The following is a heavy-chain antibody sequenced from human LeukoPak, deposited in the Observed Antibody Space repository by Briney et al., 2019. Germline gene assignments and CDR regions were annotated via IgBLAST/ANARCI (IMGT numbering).Heavy chain of an antibody. CDR3: ARSRGYCSGGSCLKNYYYYGMDV. CDR2: MNPNSGNT. J-gene: IGHJ6*02. Sequence: ASVNVSCKASGYTFTSYDINWVRQAAGQGLEWMGWMNPNSGNTGYAQKFQGRVTMTRNTSISTAYMELSSLRSEDTAVYYCARSRGYCSGGSCLKNYYYYGMDVWGQGTTVTVSS. V-gene: IGHV1-8*01. CDR1: GYTFTSYD. D-gene: IGHD2-15*01.